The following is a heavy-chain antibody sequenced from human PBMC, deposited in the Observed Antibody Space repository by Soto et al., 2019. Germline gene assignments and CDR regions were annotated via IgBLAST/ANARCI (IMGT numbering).Heavy chain of an antibody. V-gene: IGHV1-18*01. J-gene: IGHJ4*02. D-gene: IGHD2-15*01. CDR1: GYTFTSYG. CDR2: VSAYNGNT. Sequence: QVQLVQSGAEVKKPGASVKVSCKASGYTFTSYGISWVRQAPGQGLEWMGWVSAYNGNTHYAKKFQNRVTMTTDTSTSTAYMELRRLRSDDRATYYCARDIGRNYFDNWGQGTLVTVSS. CDR3: ARDIGRNYFDN.